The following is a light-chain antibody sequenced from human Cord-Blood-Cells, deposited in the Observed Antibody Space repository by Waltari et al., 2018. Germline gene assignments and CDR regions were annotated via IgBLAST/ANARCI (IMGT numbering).Light chain of an antibody. J-gene: IGLJ3*02. CDR3: AAWDDSLNGWV. V-gene: IGLV1-44*01. CDR1: SSTIGSNT. CDR2: SNN. Sequence: QSVLTQPPSASGTPGQRVTISCSGSSSTIGSNTVNWYQQLPGTAPKLLIYSNNQRPSGVPARFSGSKSGTSASRAISGLQSEDEADYYCAAWDDSLNGWVFGGGTKLTVL.